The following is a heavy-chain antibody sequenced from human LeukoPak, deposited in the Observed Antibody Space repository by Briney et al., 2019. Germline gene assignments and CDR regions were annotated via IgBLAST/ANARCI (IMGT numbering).Heavy chain of an antibody. Sequence: GGSLRLSCGASGFIFSHYWMSWVRQAPGKGLEWVANINQGGSEKYYVDSVKGRFTISRDNSKNTLYLQMNSLRAEDTAVYYCAKGLRGQRFLEWLTPDYFDYWGQGTLVTVSS. CDR2: INQGGSEK. D-gene: IGHD3-3*01. V-gene: IGHV3-7*01. CDR3: AKGLRGQRFLEWLTPDYFDY. J-gene: IGHJ4*02. CDR1: GFIFSHYW.